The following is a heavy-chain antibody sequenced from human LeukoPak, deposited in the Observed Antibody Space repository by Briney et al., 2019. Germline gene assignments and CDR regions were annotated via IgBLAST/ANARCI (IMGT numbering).Heavy chain of an antibody. CDR3: ARHHSWDAFDI. Sequence: ASVKVSCKASRYTFTSYGISGVRPAPGQGLECVGWISAYNGNTNPAQTLQGRVTMTTDTSTSTAYMELRSLRSDDTAVYYCARHHSWDAFDIWGQGTMVTVSS. CDR1: RYTFTSYG. CDR2: ISAYNGNT. V-gene: IGHV1-18*04. J-gene: IGHJ3*02.